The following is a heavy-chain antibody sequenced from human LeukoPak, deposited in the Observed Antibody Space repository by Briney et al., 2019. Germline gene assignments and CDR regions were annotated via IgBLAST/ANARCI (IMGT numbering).Heavy chain of an antibody. Sequence: ASVTVSCKASGYTFTSYYMHWVRQAPGQGLEWMGIINPSGGSTSYAQKFQGRVTMTRDTSTSTVYMELSSLRSEDTAVYYCARDIGPPYGDYNQFDYWGQGTLVTVSS. CDR2: INPSGGST. CDR3: ARDIGPPYGDYNQFDY. D-gene: IGHD4-17*01. CDR1: GYTFTSYY. V-gene: IGHV1-46*01. J-gene: IGHJ4*02.